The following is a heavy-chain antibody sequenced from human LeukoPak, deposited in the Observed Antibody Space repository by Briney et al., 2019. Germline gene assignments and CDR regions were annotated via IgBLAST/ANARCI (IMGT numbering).Heavy chain of an antibody. CDR3: ARPRGTKRAFDI. CDR2: I. V-gene: IGHV3-13*01. CDR1: GFTFSSYD. D-gene: IGHD3-16*01. Sequence: GGSLRLSCAASGFTFSSYDMHWVRQATGKGLEWVSAIKGRFTISRENAKNSLYLQMNSLRAGDTAVYYCARPRGTKRAFDIWGQGTMVTVSS. J-gene: IGHJ3*02.